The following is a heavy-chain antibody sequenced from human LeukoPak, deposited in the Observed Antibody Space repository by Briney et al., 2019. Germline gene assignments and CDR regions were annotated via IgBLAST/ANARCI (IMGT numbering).Heavy chain of an antibody. CDR2: IYYSGST. V-gene: IGHV4-59*08. CDR1: GGSISSYY. D-gene: IGHD3-3*01. Sequence: SETLSLTCTVSGGSISSYYWSWIRQPPGKGLEWIGYIYYSGSTNYNPSLKSRVTISVDTSKNQFSLKLSSVTAADTAVYYCARQPYDFWSGLSGWFDPWGQGTLVTVSS. CDR3: ARQPYDFWSGLSGWFDP. J-gene: IGHJ5*02.